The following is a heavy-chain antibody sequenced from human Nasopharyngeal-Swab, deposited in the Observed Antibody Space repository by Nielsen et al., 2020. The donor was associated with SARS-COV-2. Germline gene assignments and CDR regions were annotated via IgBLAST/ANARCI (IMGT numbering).Heavy chain of an antibody. D-gene: IGHD3-9*01. CDR3: ARQGDYDILTGYGY. J-gene: IGHJ4*02. Sequence: SGPMLVKPTQTLTLTCTFSGFSLSTSGVGVGWIRQPPGKALEWFALIYWDDDKRYSPSLKSRLTITKDTSKNQVVLTMTNMDPVDTATYYCARQGDYDILTGYGYWGQGTLVTVSS. V-gene: IGHV2-5*02. CDR1: GFSLSTSGVG. CDR2: IYWDDDK.